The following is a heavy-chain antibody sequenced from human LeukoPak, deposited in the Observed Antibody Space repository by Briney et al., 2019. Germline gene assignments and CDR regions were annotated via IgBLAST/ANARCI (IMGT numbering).Heavy chain of an antibody. CDR1: GDSIGRSNYY. D-gene: IGHD5-18*01. CDR3: ARRDRYSSGQFDH. Sequence: PSETLSLTCSVSGDSIGRSNYYWGWIRQPPGKGLEWIGSIFYTGTTSHNPSLKSRVTVSIDTSKNQFSLKVNSVTATDTAVYYCARRDRYSSGQFDHWGQGTLITVSS. V-gene: IGHV4-39*01. CDR2: IFYTGTT. J-gene: IGHJ4*02.